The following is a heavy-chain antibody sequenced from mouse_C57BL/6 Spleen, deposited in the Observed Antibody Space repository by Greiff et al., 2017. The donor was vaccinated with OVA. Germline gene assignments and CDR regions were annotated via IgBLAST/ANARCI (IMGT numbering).Heavy chain of an antibody. Sequence: VMLVESGPGLVQPSQSLSITCTVSGFSLTSYGVHWVRQSPGKGLEWLGVIWSGGSTDYNAAFISRLSISKDNSKSQVFFKMNSLQADDTAIYYCARTIVTTYYAMDYWGQGTSVTVSS. J-gene: IGHJ4*01. V-gene: IGHV2-2*01. D-gene: IGHD2-5*01. CDR2: IWSGGST. CDR3: ARTIVTTYYAMDY. CDR1: GFSLTSYG.